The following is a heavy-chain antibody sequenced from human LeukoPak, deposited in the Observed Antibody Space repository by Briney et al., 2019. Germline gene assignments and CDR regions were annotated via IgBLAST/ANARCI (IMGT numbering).Heavy chain of an antibody. CDR2: IYHSGST. J-gene: IGHJ3*02. V-gene: IGHV4-4*02. D-gene: IGHD6-19*01. CDR1: GFTFSNYA. Sequence: PGGSLRLSCAASGFTFSNYAMHWVRQPPGKGLEWIGEIYHSGSTNYNPSLKSRVTISVDKSKNQFSLKLSSVTAADTAVYYCARDNSSGFPFDAFDIWGQGTMVTVSS. CDR3: ARDNSSGFPFDAFDI.